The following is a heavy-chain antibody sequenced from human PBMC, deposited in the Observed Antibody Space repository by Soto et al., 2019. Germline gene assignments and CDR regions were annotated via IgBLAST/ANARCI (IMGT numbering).Heavy chain of an antibody. CDR1: GFTCSSYD. CDR2: ILVGGST. V-gene: IGHV3-23*01. CDR3: AKATATGGGAFDI. Sequence: GGSLRLSCAASGFTCSSYDMSWVRQAPGKGLEWVSTILVGGSTHYPDSVKGRFTISRDNSKHTVFLQMNSLTAGDTAVYYCAKATATGGGAFDICGQGTVVTVSS. D-gene: IGHD2-8*02. J-gene: IGHJ3*02.